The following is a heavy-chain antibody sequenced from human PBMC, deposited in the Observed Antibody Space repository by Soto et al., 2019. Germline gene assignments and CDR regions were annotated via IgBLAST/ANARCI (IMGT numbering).Heavy chain of an antibody. D-gene: IGHD5-12*01. Sequence: EVQLVESGGGLVKPGGSLRLSCAASGFTFSTHTMNWVRQAPGKGLEWVSSISSLSTYIYYADSLKGRFTISRDNAKNSLYLQMNSLRADDTAVYYCVRVGGSGYDGSFDYWGHGTLVTVSS. CDR3: VRVGGSGYDGSFDY. CDR1: GFTFSTHT. J-gene: IGHJ4*01. V-gene: IGHV3-21*02. CDR2: ISSLSTYI.